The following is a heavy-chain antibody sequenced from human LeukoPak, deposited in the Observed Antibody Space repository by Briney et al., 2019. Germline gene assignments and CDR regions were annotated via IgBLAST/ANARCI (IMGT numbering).Heavy chain of an antibody. CDR2: INHSGST. J-gene: IGHJ4*02. Sequence: SETLSLTCAVYGGSFSGYYWSWIRQPPGKGLEWIGEINHSGSTNYNPSLRSRVTISVDTSKNQFSLKLSSVTAADTAVYYCARGARGYSGYAGYWGQGTLVTVSS. D-gene: IGHD5-12*01. V-gene: IGHV4-34*01. CDR1: GGSFSGYY. CDR3: ARGARGYSGYAGY.